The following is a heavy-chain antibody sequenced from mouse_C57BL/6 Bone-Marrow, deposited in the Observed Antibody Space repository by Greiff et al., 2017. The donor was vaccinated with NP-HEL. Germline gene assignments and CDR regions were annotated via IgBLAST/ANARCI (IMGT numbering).Heavy chain of an antibody. CDR3: TCDGSSNY. J-gene: IGHJ2*01. CDR1: GFNIKDDY. CDR2: IDPENGDT. D-gene: IGHD1-1*01. Sequence: EVQLQQSGAELVRPGASVKLSCTASGFNIKDDYMHWVKQRPEQGLEWIGWIDPENGDTEYASKFQGKATITADTSSNTAYLQLSSLTSEDTAVYYCTCDGSSNYGGQGTTLTVSS. V-gene: IGHV14-4*01.